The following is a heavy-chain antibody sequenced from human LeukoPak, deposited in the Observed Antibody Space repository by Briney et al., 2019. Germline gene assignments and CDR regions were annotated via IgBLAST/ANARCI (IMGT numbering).Heavy chain of an antibody. CDR2: ISYTGNI. CDR1: GGSISNYY. D-gene: IGHD6-13*01. V-gene: IGHV4-59*08. J-gene: IGHJ4*02. Sequence: PSETLSLTCTVSGGSISNYYWSWIRQPPGKGLEWIGYISYTGNINYNPSLKSRVTISVDTSQNQFSLKLSSVTAADTAVYYCARQGGYIAPLALWGQGTLVTVSS. CDR3: ARQGGYIAPLAL.